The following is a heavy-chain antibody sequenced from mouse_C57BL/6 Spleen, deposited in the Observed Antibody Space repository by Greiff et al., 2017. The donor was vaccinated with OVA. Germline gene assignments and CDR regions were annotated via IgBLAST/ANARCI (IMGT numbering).Heavy chain of an antibody. D-gene: IGHD1-1*01. J-gene: IGHJ4*01. V-gene: IGHV1-76*01. CDR2: IYPGSGNT. CDR3: ARRLYGSRYYYAMDY. Sequence: VQLQQSGAELVRPGASVKLSCKASGYTFTDYYINWVKQRPGQGLEWIARIYPGSGNTYYNEKFKGKATLTAEKSSSTAYMQLSSLTSEDSAVYFCARRLYGSRYYYAMDYWGQGTSVTVSS. CDR1: GYTFTDYY.